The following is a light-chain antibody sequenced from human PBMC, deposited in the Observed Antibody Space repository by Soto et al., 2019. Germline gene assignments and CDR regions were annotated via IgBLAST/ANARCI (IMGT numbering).Light chain of an antibody. J-gene: IGKJ3*01. Sequence: EIVLTQSPGTLSVSPGDRVTLSCRASQSVSSNYLAWYQQRPGQAPRLLIFGASYRATGIPDRFSGSGSGTEFTLTISRLEPEELAVYYCQQYSSSPPEFTFGPGTKVDSK. CDR1: QSVSSNY. V-gene: IGKV3-20*01. CDR3: QQYSSSPPEFT. CDR2: GAS.